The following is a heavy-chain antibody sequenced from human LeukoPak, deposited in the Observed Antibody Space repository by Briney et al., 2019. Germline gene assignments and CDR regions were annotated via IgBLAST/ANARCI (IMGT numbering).Heavy chain of an antibody. CDR3: ARGFYYDGSGRSAFDI. D-gene: IGHD3-22*01. Sequence: PSETLSLTCTVSGGSISSYYWSWIRQPPGKGLEWIGYIYYSGSTNYNPSLQSRVTMSVDTSKNQFSLKLSSVTAADTAVYYCARGFYYDGSGRSAFDIWGQGTMVTVS. CDR2: IYYSGST. J-gene: IGHJ3*02. V-gene: IGHV4-59*01. CDR1: GGSISSYY.